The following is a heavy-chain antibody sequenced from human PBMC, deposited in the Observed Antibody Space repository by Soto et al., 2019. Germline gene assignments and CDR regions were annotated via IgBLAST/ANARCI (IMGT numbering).Heavy chain of an antibody. CDR3: ALRIYCSSTSCYSYCYYGMDV. CDR2: ISGSGGST. V-gene: IGHV3-23*01. Sequence: GGPLRLSCAASGFTFSSYAMIWVRQAPGKGLEWVSAISGSGGSTYYADSVKGRFTISRDNSKNTLYLQMNSLRAEDTAVYYCALRIYCSSTSCYSYCYYGMDVWGQGTTVTVSS. CDR1: GFTFSSYA. D-gene: IGHD2-2*02. J-gene: IGHJ6*02.